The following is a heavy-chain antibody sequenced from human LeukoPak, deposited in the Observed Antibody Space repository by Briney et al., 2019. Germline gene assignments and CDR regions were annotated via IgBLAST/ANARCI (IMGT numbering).Heavy chain of an antibody. CDR2: ISSSSRTI. V-gene: IGHV3-48*01. J-gene: IGHJ3*02. D-gene: IGHD3-22*01. Sequence: GGSLRLSCAASVFTFTSYRMDWVRQAPGKGLAWISYISSSSRTIYYAYSVKGRFTISRDNARNSLYLQMNSLRAEDTAVYYCARDHYRRYYDDQARDTFDIWGQGTMVTVSS. CDR3: ARDHYRRYYDDQARDTFDI. CDR1: VFTFTSYR.